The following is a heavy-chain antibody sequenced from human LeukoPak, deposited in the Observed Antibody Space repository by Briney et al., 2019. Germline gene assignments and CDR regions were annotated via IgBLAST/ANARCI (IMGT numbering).Heavy chain of an antibody. Sequence: ASVKVSCKTSGYTFIDDYIHWVRQAPGQGLEFMGWINPDSGFTNYAQKFKGRVTMTRDTSISTAYMELSRLRSDDTAVYYCARDWEETGFDYWGQGTLVTVSS. V-gene: IGHV1-2*02. CDR3: ARDWEETGFDY. CDR1: GYTFIDDY. D-gene: IGHD1-26*01. J-gene: IGHJ4*02. CDR2: INPDSGFT.